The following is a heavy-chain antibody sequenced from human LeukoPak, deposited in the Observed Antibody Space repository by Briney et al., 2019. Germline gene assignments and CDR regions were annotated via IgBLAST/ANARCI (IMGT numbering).Heavy chain of an antibody. Sequence: QTLSLTCAISGDSVSSNTAAWNWLRQSPSRGLEWLGRTYSRSQWYNDYAVSMKRRKTNNPVTSKNQFSLQLNSVAPEDTAVYYCARVTVTTLDNWGQGTLVTVSS. V-gene: IGHV6-1*01. CDR3: ARVTVTTLDN. CDR2: TYSRSQWYN. J-gene: IGHJ4*02. CDR1: GDSVSSNTAA. D-gene: IGHD4-17*01.